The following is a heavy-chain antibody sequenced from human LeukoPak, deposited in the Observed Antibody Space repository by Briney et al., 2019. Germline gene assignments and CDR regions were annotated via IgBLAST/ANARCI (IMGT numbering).Heavy chain of an antibody. V-gene: IGHV4-59*01. Sequence: SETLSLTCTVSGDSIRSYHWSWIRQPPGKGLEWLSHLYYSGSTNYNPSLKSRLTISVDTCKNQFSLKLSSVTAADTAVYYCARIALYDSSGYHFDSWGQGTLVTVSS. CDR2: LYYSGST. J-gene: IGHJ4*02. CDR3: ARIALYDSSGYHFDS. CDR1: GDSIRSYH. D-gene: IGHD3-22*01.